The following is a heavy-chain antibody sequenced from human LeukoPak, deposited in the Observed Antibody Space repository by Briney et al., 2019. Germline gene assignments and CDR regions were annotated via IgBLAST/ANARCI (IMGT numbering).Heavy chain of an antibody. J-gene: IGHJ4*02. Sequence: GGSLRLSCAASGFTFSSCAMSWVRQAPGKGLEWVSAISGSGGSTYYADSVKGRFTISRDNSENTLYLQMNSLRAEDTAVYYCATELRMVYLDYWGQGTLVTVSS. CDR3: ATELRMVYLDY. V-gene: IGHV3-23*01. CDR2: ISGSGGST. D-gene: IGHD2-8*01. CDR1: GFTFSSCA.